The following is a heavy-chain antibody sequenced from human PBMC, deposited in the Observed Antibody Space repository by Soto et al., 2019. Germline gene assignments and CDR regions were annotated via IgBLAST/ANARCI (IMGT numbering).Heavy chain of an antibody. V-gene: IGHV3-23*01. CDR3: AKERVTTTGFDY. CDR2: ISGNGGRT. D-gene: IGHD4-17*01. J-gene: IGHJ4*02. Sequence: GGSLRLSCAASGFTFSTYAMNWVRQAPGKGLEWVSDISGNGGRTNYADSVKGRFTISRDNSKNTLYLQMNTLRAEDTAVYYCAKERVTTTGFDYWGQGTLVTVSS. CDR1: GFTFSTYA.